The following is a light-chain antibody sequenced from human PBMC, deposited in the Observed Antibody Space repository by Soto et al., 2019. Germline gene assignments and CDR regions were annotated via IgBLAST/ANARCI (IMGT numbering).Light chain of an antibody. V-gene: IGKV1-8*01. CDR1: QGISSY. Sequence: AIRMTQSPSSLSASTGDRVTITCRASQGISSYLAWYQQKPGQALNPLIYAASTLQSGVPSRFSGSGSGTDFTLTFICLLSEDFATYYCQQYYSYPSWTFGQGTRWIS. CDR3: QQYYSYPSWT. J-gene: IGKJ1*01. CDR2: AAS.